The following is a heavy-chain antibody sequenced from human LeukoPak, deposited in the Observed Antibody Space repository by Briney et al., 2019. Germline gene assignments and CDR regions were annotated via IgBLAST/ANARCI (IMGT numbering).Heavy chain of an antibody. J-gene: IGHJ4*02. V-gene: IGHV3-7*01. CDR3: ARDRWLQEFDY. CDR1: GFTFSSYW. CDR2: IKQDGSEK. D-gene: IGHD5-24*01. Sequence: GGSLRLSCAASGFTFSSYWMSWVRQAPGKGLEWVADIKQDGSEKYYVDSVKGRFTISRDNAKNSLYLQMNSLRAEDTAVYYCARDRWLQEFDYWGQGTLVTVSS.